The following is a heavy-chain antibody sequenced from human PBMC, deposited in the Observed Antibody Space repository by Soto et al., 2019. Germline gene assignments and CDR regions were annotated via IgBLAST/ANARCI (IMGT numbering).Heavy chain of an antibody. V-gene: IGHV1-18*01. CDR1: GYTFTSYG. CDR3: ARDRAQWLAPIYYYYYYMDV. J-gene: IGHJ6*03. CDR2: ISAYNGNT. D-gene: IGHD6-19*01. Sequence: ASVKVSCKSSGYTFTSYGISWVRQAPGQGLEWMGWISAYNGNTNYAQKLQGRVTMTTDTSTSTAYMELRSLRSDDTAVYYCARDRAQWLAPIYYYYYYMDVWGKGTKVTVSS.